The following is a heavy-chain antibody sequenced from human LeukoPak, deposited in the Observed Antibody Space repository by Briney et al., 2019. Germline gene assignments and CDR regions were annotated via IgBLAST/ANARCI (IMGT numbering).Heavy chain of an antibody. CDR3: AAGNSIDY. Sequence: GGSLRLSCEASGFSFTSDWMTWVLQAPGKGLEWVANIKQDGSVKHYVDSVKGRFTISRDNAKNSLYLQMNGLRAEDTAVYYCAAGNSIDYWGQGTLVTVSS. CDR1: GFSFTSDW. D-gene: IGHD4-23*01. V-gene: IGHV3-7*02. J-gene: IGHJ4*02. CDR2: IKQDGSVK.